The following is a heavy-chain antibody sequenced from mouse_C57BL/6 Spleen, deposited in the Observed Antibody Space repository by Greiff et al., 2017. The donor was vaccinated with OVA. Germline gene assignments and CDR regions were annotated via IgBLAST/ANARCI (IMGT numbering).Heavy chain of an antibody. Sequence: EVKLVESGGGLVKPGGSLKLSCAASGFTFSDYGMHWVRQAPEKGLEWVAYISSGSSTIYYADTVKGRFTISRANAKNTLFLQMTILRSEDTAMYYCARASTVVATRGAMDYWGQGTSVTVSS. CDR2: ISSGSSTI. D-gene: IGHD1-1*01. CDR1: GFTFSDYG. J-gene: IGHJ4*01. CDR3: ARASTVVATRGAMDY. V-gene: IGHV5-17*01.